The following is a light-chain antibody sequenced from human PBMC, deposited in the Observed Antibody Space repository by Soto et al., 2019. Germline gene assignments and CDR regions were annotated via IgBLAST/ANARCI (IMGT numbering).Light chain of an antibody. CDR2: GAS. V-gene: IGKV3-20*01. Sequence: EIVLTQSPGTLSLSPGERATLSRRASQSVSSSYLAWYQQKPGQAPRLLLYGASSRATGIPDRFSGSGSGPDFTLTISRLEPEDFAVYYCQQYGSSPWTFGQGTKVEIK. CDR1: QSVSSSY. CDR3: QQYGSSPWT. J-gene: IGKJ1*01.